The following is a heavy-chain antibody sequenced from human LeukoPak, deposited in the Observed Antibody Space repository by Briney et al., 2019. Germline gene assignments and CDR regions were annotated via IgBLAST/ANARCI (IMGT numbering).Heavy chain of an antibody. J-gene: IGHJ6*03. CDR3: ARGSASHYYYYYYMDV. V-gene: IGHV1-69*04. CDR1: GGTFSSYA. Sequence: GASVKVSCKASGGTFSSYAISWVRQAPGQGLEWMGRIIPILGIANYAQKFQGRVTITTDESTSTAYMELSSLRSEDTAVYYCARGSASHYYYYYYMDVWGKGTTVTVSS. CDR2: IIPILGIA.